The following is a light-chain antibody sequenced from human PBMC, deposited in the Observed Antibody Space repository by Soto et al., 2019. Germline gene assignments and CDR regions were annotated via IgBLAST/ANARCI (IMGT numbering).Light chain of an antibody. Sequence: EIVLTQSPGTLSLSPGERATLSCRASQSVNSNYLAWYQQKPGQVPRPLIYGASIRAAGVPDRLSGSGSGTDFTLTISRLERADYAVDYCQQYCTAPHTFGQGTKLDIK. J-gene: IGKJ2*01. CDR1: QSVNSNY. V-gene: IGKV3-20*01. CDR2: GAS. CDR3: QQYCTAPHT.